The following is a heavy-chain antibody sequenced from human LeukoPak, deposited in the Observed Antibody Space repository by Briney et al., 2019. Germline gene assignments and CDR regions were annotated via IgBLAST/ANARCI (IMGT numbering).Heavy chain of an antibody. D-gene: IGHD3-3*01. J-gene: IGHJ5*02. CDR1: GFTFSSYA. V-gene: IGHV3-23*01. Sequence: GGSLRLSCAASGFTFSSYAMSWVRQAPGKGLEWVSAISGSGGSTYYADSVKGRFTISRDNSKNTLYLQMNSLRAEDTAVYYCAKEVGDFWSGYSYNWFDPWGQGTLVTVSS. CDR3: AKEVGDFWSGYSYNWFDP. CDR2: ISGSGGST.